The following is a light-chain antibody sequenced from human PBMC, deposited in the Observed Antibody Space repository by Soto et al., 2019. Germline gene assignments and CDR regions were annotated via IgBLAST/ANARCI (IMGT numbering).Light chain of an antibody. CDR2: AAS. CDR1: QAFSTW. CDR3: QQANSLPCT. Sequence: GDRVTITCRASQAFSTWLAWYQQKPGDAPKLLIYAASTLQSGVPSRFSGSGSGTDFTLTIRSLQPEDFATYYCQQANSLPCTFGGGTKVDIK. V-gene: IGKV1-12*02. J-gene: IGKJ4*01.